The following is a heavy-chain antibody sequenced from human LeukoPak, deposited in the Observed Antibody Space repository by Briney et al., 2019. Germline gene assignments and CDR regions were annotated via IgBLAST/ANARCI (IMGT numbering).Heavy chain of an antibody. D-gene: IGHD3-22*01. V-gene: IGHV1-69*13. J-gene: IGHJ4*02. CDR3: ARGPITTRSHFDY. CDR1: GGTFSSYA. Sequence: SVKVSCKASGGTFSSYAISWVRQAPGQGLEWMGGIIPIFATANYAQKFQGRVTITADESTSAAYMELSSLRSEDTAVYYCARGPITTRSHFDYWGQGTLVTVSS. CDR2: IIPIFATA.